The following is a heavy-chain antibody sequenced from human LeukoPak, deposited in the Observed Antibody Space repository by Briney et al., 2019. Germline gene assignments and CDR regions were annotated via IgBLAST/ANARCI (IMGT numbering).Heavy chain of an antibody. Sequence: PGGSLRLSCAASGFTFSSYWMHWVRQAPGKGLVWVSRINTDGSSTSYADSVKGRFTISRDNAKNTLYLQMNSLRAEDTAVYYCAKSLTAVPRGYWGQGTLVTVSS. CDR1: GFTFSSYW. CDR2: INTDGSST. CDR3: AKSLTAVPRGY. V-gene: IGHV3-74*01. D-gene: IGHD2-2*01. J-gene: IGHJ4*02.